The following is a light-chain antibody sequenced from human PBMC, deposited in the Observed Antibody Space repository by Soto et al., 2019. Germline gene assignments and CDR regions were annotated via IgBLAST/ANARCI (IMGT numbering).Light chain of an antibody. CDR2: EVS. J-gene: IGLJ1*01. V-gene: IGLV2-14*03. CDR3: ISKIWTSRGD. CDR1: SRDVGGDNY. Sequence: QSALTQPASVSGSPGQSITISCTGTSRDVGGDNYVSGYQQHPGNGAKLMIYEVSDRPSGVPNRFSGSMTGNTATLTISGLQPEDEAVYSCISKIWTSRGDFGPWT.